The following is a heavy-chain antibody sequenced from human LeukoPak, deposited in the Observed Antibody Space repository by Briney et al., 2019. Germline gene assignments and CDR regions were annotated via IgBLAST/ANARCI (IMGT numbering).Heavy chain of an antibody. D-gene: IGHD5-12*01. CDR3: AKDMRGYRTTWYSHCFDY. J-gene: IGHJ4*02. V-gene: IGHV3-20*04. Sequence: GGSLRLSCAASGFTFDDYDMSWVRQAPGKGLEWVSNINWHGGSTNYADSVKGRFTISRDNAKSSLYLQMNSLTTQDTALYYCAKDMRGYRTTWYSHCFDYWGQGTLVTVSS. CDR2: INWHGGST. CDR1: GFTFDDYD.